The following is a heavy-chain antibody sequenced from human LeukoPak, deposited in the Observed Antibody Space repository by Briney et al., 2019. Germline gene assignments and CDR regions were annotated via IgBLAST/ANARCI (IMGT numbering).Heavy chain of an antibody. V-gene: IGHV4-61*01. Sequence: SETLSLTCTISGYSISSGYYWGWIRQPPGKGLEWIGYIYYTGSTNYNPSLKSRVTISVDTSKNQFSLKLSSVTAADTAVYYCARYYCSGGICYHFDYWGQGTLVTVSS. CDR3: ARYYCSGGICYHFDY. CDR1: GYSISSGYY. J-gene: IGHJ4*02. CDR2: IYYTGST. D-gene: IGHD2-15*01.